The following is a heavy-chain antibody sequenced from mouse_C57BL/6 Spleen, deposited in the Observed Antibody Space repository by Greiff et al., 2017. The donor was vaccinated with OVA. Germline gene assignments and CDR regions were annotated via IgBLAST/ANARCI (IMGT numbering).Heavy chain of an antibody. CDR1: GYTFTSYG. Sequence: QVHVKQSGAELARPGASVKLSCTASGYTFTSYGISWVKQRTGQGLEWIGEIYPRSGNTYYNEKFKGKATLTADKSSSTAYMELRSLTSEDSAVYFCAMNTTVAAYWGQGTTLTVSS. CDR3: AMNTTVAAY. D-gene: IGHD1-1*01. V-gene: IGHV1-81*01. J-gene: IGHJ2*01. CDR2: IYPRSGNT.